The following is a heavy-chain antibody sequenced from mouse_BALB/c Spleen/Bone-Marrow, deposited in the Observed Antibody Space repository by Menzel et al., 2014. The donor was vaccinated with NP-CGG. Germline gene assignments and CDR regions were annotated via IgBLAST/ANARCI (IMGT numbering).Heavy chain of an antibody. J-gene: IGHJ2*01. CDR2: INYSGST. CDR3: VRETTVVADFDY. D-gene: IGHD1-1*01. V-gene: IGHV3-1*02. Sequence: EVKLVESGPDLVKPSQSLSLTCTVAGYSITSGYGWHWIRQFPGNKLEWIGYINYSGSTNYNPSLQSRISITRDTSKNQFFLQWNSVTTEDTATYYCVRETTVVADFDYWGQGTTLTVSS. CDR1: GYSITSGYG.